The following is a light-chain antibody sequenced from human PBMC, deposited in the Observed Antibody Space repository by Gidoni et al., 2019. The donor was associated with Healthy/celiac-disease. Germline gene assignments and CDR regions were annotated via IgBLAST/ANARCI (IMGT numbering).Light chain of an antibody. CDR3: MQALQTPLT. J-gene: IGKJ4*01. CDR1: QSLLHSNGYNY. Sequence: DIVMTQSPLSLPVTPGEPASISCRSSQSLLHSNGYNYLDWYLQKPGQSPQLLIYLGSNRASGVPVRFSGSGSGTDFTLKISRVGAEDVGVYYCMQALQTPLTFGGGTRVEIK. CDR2: LGS. V-gene: IGKV2-28*01.